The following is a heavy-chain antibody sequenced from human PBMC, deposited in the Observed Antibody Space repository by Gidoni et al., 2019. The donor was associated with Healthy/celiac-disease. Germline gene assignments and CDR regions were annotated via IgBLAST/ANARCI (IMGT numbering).Heavy chain of an antibody. Sequence: EVQLVESGGGLVKPGGSLRLSCAACGFTFISYSMNWVRQDPGKGLEWVSSISSSSSYIDYADSVKGRFTISRDNAKNSLYLQMNSLRAEDTAVYYCARVGNQGRWGQGTLVTVSS. CDR1: GFTFISYS. V-gene: IGHV3-21*01. J-gene: IGHJ4*02. CDR2: ISSSSSYI. D-gene: IGHD1-1*01. CDR3: ARVGNQGR.